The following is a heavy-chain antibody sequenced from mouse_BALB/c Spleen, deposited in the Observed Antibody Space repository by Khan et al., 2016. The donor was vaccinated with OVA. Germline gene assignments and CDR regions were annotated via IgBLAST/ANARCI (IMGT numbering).Heavy chain of an antibody. CDR3: ASHLTGSFAY. D-gene: IGHD4-1*01. J-gene: IGHJ3*01. CDR1: GFTFSSYS. V-gene: IGHV5-6*01. Sequence: EVQRVESGGDLVKPGGSLKLSCAASGFTFSSYSMSWVRQTPDKRLEWVATISSGGDYTYYPDSVKGRFTISRDNAKNTLYLQMSSLKSEDTAMYYWASHLTGSFAYWGQGTLVTVSA. CDR2: ISSGGDYT.